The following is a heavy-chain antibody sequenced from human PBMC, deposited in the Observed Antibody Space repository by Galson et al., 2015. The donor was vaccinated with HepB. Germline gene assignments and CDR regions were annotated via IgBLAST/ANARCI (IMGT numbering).Heavy chain of an antibody. D-gene: IGHD3-10*01. CDR1: GGTFSSYA. CDR2: IIPIFGTA. CDR3: ASHYGSGSYYEVLGPYNWFDP. Sequence: SVKVSCKASGGTFSSYAISWVRQAPGQGLEWMGGIIPIFGTANYAQKFQGRVTITADESTSTAYMELSSLRSEDTAVYYCASHYGSGSYYEVLGPYNWFDPWGQGALVTVSS. J-gene: IGHJ5*02. V-gene: IGHV1-69*13.